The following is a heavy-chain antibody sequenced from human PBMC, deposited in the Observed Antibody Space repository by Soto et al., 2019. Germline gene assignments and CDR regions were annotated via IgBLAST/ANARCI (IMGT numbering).Heavy chain of an antibody. Sequence: GASLRLSCAASGFTFSTYTLSCVRQAPGKGLELFSAISVSGINTYYADSVTGQVPAYRDDSNSKLYLRVNSLRAEAAAVYYCASDPSRSYYALFYYFDYGGQGTQVTVSS. CDR1: GFTFSTYT. V-gene: IGHV3-23*01. CDR3: ASDPSRSYYALFYYFDY. J-gene: IGHJ4*02. D-gene: IGHD1-26*01. CDR2: ISVSGINT.